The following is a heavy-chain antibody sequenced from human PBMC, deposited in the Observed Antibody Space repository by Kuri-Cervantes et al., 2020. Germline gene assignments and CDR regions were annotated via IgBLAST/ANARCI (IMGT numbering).Heavy chain of an antibody. CDR3: ARADDPLREYCSGGSCYPADY. D-gene: IGHD2-15*01. CDR1: GYRFTSFG. Sequence: ASVKVSCKTSGYRFTSFGITWVRQAPGQGLEWMGWISPYNGDTYDAQKFQDRVTMTTDTSTTTAYMELMSLRSDDTAVYYCARADDPLREYCSGGSCYPADYWGQGTLVTVSS. J-gene: IGHJ4*02. CDR2: ISPYNGDT. V-gene: IGHV1-18*01.